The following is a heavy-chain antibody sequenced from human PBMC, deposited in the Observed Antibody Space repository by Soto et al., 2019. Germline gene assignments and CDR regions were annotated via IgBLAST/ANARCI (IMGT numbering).Heavy chain of an antibody. V-gene: IGHV1-69*13. Sequence: SVKVSCKASGGTFSSYAISWVRQAPGQGLEWMGGIIPIFGTANYAQKFQGRVTITADESTSTAYMELSSLRSEDTAVYYCARDIGEALLGNWFAPWAQGTLVTVSS. D-gene: IGHD1-26*01. CDR1: GGTFSSYA. CDR3: ARDIGEALLGNWFAP. CDR2: IIPIFGTA. J-gene: IGHJ5*02.